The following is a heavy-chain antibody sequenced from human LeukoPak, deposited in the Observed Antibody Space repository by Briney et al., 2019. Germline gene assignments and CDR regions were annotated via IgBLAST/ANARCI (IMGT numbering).Heavy chain of an antibody. Sequence: SETLSLTCTVSGGSISSSSYYWGWLRQPPGKGLEGIGSIYYSGSTYYNPSLKSRVTISVDTSKNQFSLKLSSVTAADTAVYYCARGDIPSFDYWGQGTLVTVSS. J-gene: IGHJ4*02. CDR1: GGSISSSSYY. V-gene: IGHV4-39*07. CDR3: ARGDIPSFDY. CDR2: IYYSGST. D-gene: IGHD2-15*01.